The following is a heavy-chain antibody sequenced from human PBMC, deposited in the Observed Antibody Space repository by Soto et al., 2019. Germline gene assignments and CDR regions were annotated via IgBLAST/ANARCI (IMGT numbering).Heavy chain of an antibody. J-gene: IGHJ4*02. CDR1: GGTFSSYA. CDR3: ARGTRYYYDFDY. CDR2: IIPIFGTA. Sequence: GASVKVSCKASGGTFSSYAISWVRQAPGQGLEWMGGIIPIFGTANYAQKFQGRVTITADESTSTAYMELSSLRSEDTAVYYCARGTRYYYDFDYWGQGTLVTVSS. D-gene: IGHD3-22*01. V-gene: IGHV1-69*13.